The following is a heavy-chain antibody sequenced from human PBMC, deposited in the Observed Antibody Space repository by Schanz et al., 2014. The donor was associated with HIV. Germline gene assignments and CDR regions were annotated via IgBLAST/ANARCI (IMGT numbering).Heavy chain of an antibody. J-gene: IGHJ1*01. V-gene: IGHV3-21*01. CDR2: ISSSGGYI. Sequence: VQLVESGGGVVQPGRSLRLSCTGSGFPFSSYAINWVRQAPGKGLEWLSSISSSGGYIYYADSVKGRFTISRDNSKNTVYLQMNSLRVEDTAVYYCARFANWAFDIWGQGLLVTVSS. CDR3: ARFANWAFDI. D-gene: IGHD7-27*01. CDR1: GFPFSSYA.